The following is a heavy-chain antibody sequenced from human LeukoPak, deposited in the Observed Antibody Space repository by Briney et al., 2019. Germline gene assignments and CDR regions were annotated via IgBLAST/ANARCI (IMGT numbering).Heavy chain of an antibody. CDR3: AKDGRSSTPGY. J-gene: IGHJ4*02. Sequence: GGSLRLSCAASGFTFSSYAMSWVRQAPRKGLEWVSAISGSGGSTYHADSVKGRFTISRDNSKNTLYLQMNSLRVEDTAVYYCAKDGRSSTPGYWGQGTLVTVSS. CDR1: GFTFSSYA. V-gene: IGHV3-23*01. CDR2: ISGSGGST. D-gene: IGHD2-2*01.